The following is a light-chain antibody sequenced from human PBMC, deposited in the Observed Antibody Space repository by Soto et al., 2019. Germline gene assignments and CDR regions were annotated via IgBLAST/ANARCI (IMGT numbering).Light chain of an antibody. J-gene: IGLJ3*02. CDR2: EVS. CDR1: SSAFGGYNY. V-gene: IGLV2-14*01. Sequence: QSALTQPASVSGSPGQSITISCTGTSSAFGGYNYVSWYQQHPGKAPKLMIYEVSNRPSGVSNRFSGSKSGNTASLTISRLQAEDEADYYCSSYTSSSTWVFGGGTKLTVL. CDR3: SSYTSSSTWV.